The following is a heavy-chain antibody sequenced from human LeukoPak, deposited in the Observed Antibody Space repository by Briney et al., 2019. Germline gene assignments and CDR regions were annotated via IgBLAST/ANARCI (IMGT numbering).Heavy chain of an antibody. CDR3: ARETLGGRGYYYYGMDV. V-gene: IGHV1-69*13. Sequence: ASAKVSCKASGGTFSSYAISWVRQAPGQGLEWMGGIIPIFGTANYAQKFQGRVTITADESTSTAYMELSSLRSEDTAVYYCARETLGGRGYYYYGMDVWGQGTTVTVSS. CDR1: GGTFSSYA. CDR2: IIPIFGTA. J-gene: IGHJ6*02. D-gene: IGHD4-23*01.